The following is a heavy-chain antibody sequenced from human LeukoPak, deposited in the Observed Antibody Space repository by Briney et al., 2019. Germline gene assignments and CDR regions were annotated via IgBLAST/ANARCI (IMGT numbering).Heavy chain of an antibody. Sequence: GGSLRLSCAASGFTFSSYAMSWVRQAPGKGLEWVAVISYDGSNKYYADSVKGRFTISRDNSKNTLYLQMNSLRAEDTAVYYCAKDRVAAAGFDYWGQGTLVTVSS. V-gene: IGHV3-30*18. CDR2: ISYDGSNK. CDR1: GFTFSSYA. D-gene: IGHD6-13*01. J-gene: IGHJ4*02. CDR3: AKDRVAAAGFDY.